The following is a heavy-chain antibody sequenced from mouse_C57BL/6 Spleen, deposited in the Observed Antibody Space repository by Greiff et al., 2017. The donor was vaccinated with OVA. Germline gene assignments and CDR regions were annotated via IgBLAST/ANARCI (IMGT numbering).Heavy chain of an antibody. CDR1: GFTFSSYA. J-gene: IGHJ3*01. Sequence: EVKLMESGGGLVKPGGSLKLSCAASGFTFSSYAMSWVRQTPEKRLEWVATISDGGSYTYYPDNVKGRFTISRDNAKNNLYLQMSHLKSEDTAMYYCARDSDGYDWAWFAYWGQGTLVTVSA. V-gene: IGHV5-4*01. CDR2: ISDGGSYT. CDR3: ARDSDGYDWAWFAY. D-gene: IGHD2-2*01.